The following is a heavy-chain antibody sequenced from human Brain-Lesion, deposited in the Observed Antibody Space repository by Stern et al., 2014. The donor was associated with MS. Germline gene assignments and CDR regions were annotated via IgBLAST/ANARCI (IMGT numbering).Heavy chain of an antibody. CDR1: GFTFSSYG. CDR3: AKDKKDSSGWNLYFYGMDV. V-gene: IGHV3-33*06. D-gene: IGHD6-19*01. CDR2: IWVDGTKK. J-gene: IGHJ6*02. Sequence: VQLLESGGGVVQPGRSLRLSCAVSGFTFSSYGMYWVRQAPGKGVEWVAGIWVDGTKKNYIESVKGRFTISRDNSKNTLSLQMTSLRAEDTAVYYCAKDKKDSSGWNLYFYGMDVWGQGTTVIVSS.